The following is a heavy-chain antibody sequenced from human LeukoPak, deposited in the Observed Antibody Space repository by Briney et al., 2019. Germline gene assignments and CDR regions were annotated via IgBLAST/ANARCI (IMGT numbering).Heavy chain of an antibody. V-gene: IGHV4-31*03. Sequence: SETLSLTCTVSGGSISSGVYYWSWIRQHPGKGLEWIGYIYYSGSTYYNPSLKSRITILVDSSKNQFSLKLSSVTAADTAVYYCARGVLVSVYAAFDHWGQGTLVTVSS. J-gene: IGHJ4*02. CDR1: GGSISSGVYY. CDR3: ARGVLVSVYAAFDH. CDR2: IYYSGST. D-gene: IGHD2-8*01.